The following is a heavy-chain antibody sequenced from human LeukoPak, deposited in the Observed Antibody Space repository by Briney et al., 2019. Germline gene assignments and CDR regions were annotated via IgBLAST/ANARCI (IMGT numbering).Heavy chain of an antibody. CDR2: ISGSGGST. V-gene: IGHV3-23*01. Sequence: GGSLRLSCSASGFTFSSYAMHWVRQAPGKGLEWVSAISGSGGSTYYADSVKGRFTISRDNSKNTLYLQMNSLRAEDTAVYYCAKDILLWFGNDYWGQGTLVTVSS. J-gene: IGHJ4*02. D-gene: IGHD3-10*01. CDR1: GFTFSSYA. CDR3: AKDILLWFGNDY.